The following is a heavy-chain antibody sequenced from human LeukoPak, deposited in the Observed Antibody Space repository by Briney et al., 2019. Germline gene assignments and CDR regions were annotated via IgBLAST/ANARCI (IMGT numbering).Heavy chain of an antibody. CDR2: INSDESST. V-gene: IGHV3-74*01. Sequence: GGSLRLSCAASGSTFSSYWMHWVRQAPGKGLVWVSRINSDESSTTYADSVKGRFIISRDNAKNTLYLQMNSLRAEDTAVYYCARESLAAAATFDYWGQGTLVTVSS. CDR1: GSTFSSYW. CDR3: ARESLAAAATFDY. D-gene: IGHD6-13*01. J-gene: IGHJ4*02.